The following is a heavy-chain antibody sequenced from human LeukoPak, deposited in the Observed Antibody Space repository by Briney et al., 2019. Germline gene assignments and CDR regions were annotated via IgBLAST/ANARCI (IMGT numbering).Heavy chain of an antibody. V-gene: IGHV3-30*03. CDR1: GFTFSSYG. CDR3: ARGGSSWYGYYYYYMDV. J-gene: IGHJ6*03. Sequence: GGSLRLSCAASGFTFSSYGMHWVRQAPGKGLEWVAVISYDGSNKYYADSVKGRFTTSRDNAKNSLYLQMNSLRAEDTAVYYCARGGSSWYGYYYYYMDVWGKGTTVTISS. CDR2: ISYDGSNK. D-gene: IGHD6-13*01.